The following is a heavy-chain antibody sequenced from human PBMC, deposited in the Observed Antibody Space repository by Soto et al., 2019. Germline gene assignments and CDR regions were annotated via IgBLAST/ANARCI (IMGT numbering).Heavy chain of an antibody. D-gene: IGHD6-19*01. CDR3: ARAKRKWLVPWFDP. V-gene: IGHV1-2*04. CDR1: GYTFTGYY. CDR2: INPNSGGT. Sequence: ASVKVSCKASGYTFTGYYMHWVRQATGQGLEWMGWINPNSGGTNYAQKFQGWVTMTRDTSISTAYMELSRLRSDDTAVYYCARAKRKWLVPWFDPWGQGTLVTVSS. J-gene: IGHJ5*02.